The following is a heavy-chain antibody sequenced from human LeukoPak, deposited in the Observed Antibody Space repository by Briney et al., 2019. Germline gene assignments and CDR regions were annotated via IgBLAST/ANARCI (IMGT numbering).Heavy chain of an antibody. CDR1: GFTVGSNY. V-gene: IGHV3-66*01. J-gene: IGHJ5*02. D-gene: IGHD4-17*01. Sequence: GGSLRLSCAASGFTVGSNYMSWVRQAPGKGLEWVSVIYSGGSTYYADSVKGRFTISRDNSKNTLYLQMNSLRAEDTAVYYCARDMYGDYVLDPWGQGTLVTVSS. CDR2: IYSGGST. CDR3: ARDMYGDYVLDP.